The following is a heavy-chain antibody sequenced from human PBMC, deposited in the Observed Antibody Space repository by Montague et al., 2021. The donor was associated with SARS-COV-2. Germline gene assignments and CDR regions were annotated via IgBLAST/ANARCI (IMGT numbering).Heavy chain of an antibody. J-gene: IGHJ3*02. CDR2: IYYSGST. V-gene: IGHV4-61*01. Sequence: SETLSLTCTVSGYSISSGYYWGWIRQPPGKGLEWIGYIYYSGSTXYNPSLKSRVTISVDTSKNQFSLKLSSVTAADTAVYYCARVSDFWSGYYTAVGAFDIWGQGTMVTVSS. D-gene: IGHD3-3*01. CDR3: ARVSDFWSGYYTAVGAFDI. CDR1: GYSISSGYY.